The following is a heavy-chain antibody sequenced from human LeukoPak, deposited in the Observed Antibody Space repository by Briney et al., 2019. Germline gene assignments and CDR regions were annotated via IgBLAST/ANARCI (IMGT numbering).Heavy chain of an antibody. J-gene: IGHJ4*02. CDR3: ARDRFNPFDY. CDR1: GFTFSSYA. V-gene: IGHV3-30*01. D-gene: IGHD1-14*01. CDR2: ISYDGSNK. Sequence: GGSLRLSCAAPGFTFSSYAMHGGRQAPGKGGEWVAVISYDGSNKYYADSVKGRFTISRDNSKNTLYLQMNSLRAEDTAVYYCARDRFNPFDYWGQGTLVTVSS.